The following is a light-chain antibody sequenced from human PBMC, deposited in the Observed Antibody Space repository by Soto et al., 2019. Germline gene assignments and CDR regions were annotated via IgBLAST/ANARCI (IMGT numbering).Light chain of an antibody. V-gene: IGKV1-5*03. CDR3: QQYNST. Sequence: DTQLTQSPSTLSAFVGDRVTITCRASQSISNWLAWYQQKPGKAPKPLIYKASSLESGVPSRFSGSGSGTEFTLTISSLQPDDFATYYCQQYNSTFGQGTKVEIK. J-gene: IGKJ1*01. CDR2: KAS. CDR1: QSISNW.